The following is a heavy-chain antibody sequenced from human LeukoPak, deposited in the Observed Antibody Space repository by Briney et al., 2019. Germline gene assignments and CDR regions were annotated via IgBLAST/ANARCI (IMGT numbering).Heavy chain of an antibody. J-gene: IGHJ6*02. D-gene: IGHD1-26*01. Sequence: GGSLRLSCAASGFSFSSYSMNWVRQAPGKGLEWVSYISTSSSTMYYADSMKGRFTISRDNAKNSLYLQMNSLRAEDTAVYYCAKDPVGAPYYYYGMDVWGQGTTVTVSS. CDR2: ISTSSSTM. CDR1: GFSFSSYS. CDR3: AKDPVGAPYYYYGMDV. V-gene: IGHV3-48*01.